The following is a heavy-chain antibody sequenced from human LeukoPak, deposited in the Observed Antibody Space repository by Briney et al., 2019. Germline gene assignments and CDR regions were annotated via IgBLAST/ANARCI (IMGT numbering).Heavy chain of an antibody. Sequence: GGSLRLSCAASGFTFRSYWMHWIRQVPGKGLVWVSRIHPDGSTTNYADSVKGRFTVSRDSAKNTLYLQMNSLTDEDTGVYYCARGGSGNSYGEFTYWGQGSLVTVSS. D-gene: IGHD5-18*01. V-gene: IGHV3-74*01. CDR3: ARGGSGNSYGEFTY. CDR1: GFTFRSYW. J-gene: IGHJ4*02. CDR2: IHPDGSTT.